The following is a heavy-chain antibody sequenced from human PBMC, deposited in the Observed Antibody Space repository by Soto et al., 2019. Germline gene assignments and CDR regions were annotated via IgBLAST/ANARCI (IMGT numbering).Heavy chain of an antibody. V-gene: IGHV3-30*18. CDR2: ISYDGSNK. Sequence: GGSLRLSCAASGFTFSSYGMHWVRQAPGKGLEWVAVISYDGSNKYYADSVKGRFTISRDNSKNTLYLQMNSLRAEDTAVYYCAKVVTYGDYQDYFDYWGQGTLVTVSS. J-gene: IGHJ4*02. CDR1: GFTFSSYG. CDR3: AKVVTYGDYQDYFDY. D-gene: IGHD4-17*01.